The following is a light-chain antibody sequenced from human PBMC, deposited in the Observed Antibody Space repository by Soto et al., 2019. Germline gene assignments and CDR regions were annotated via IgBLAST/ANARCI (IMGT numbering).Light chain of an antibody. Sequence: DIVMTQSPLSLPFTPGEPASISCRSSQSLLHSNGYNSLDWYLQKPGQSPQLLIYLGSNRASGVPDRVGCSGSGTDFTLKISRVETEDVGVYYCMQALRTPSFGGGTKVESK. CDR2: LGS. CDR3: MQALRTPS. V-gene: IGKV2-28*01. CDR1: QSLLHSNGYNS. J-gene: IGKJ4*01.